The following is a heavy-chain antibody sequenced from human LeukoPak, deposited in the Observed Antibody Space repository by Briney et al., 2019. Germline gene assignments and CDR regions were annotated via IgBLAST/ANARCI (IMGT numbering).Heavy chain of an antibody. Sequence: GGSLRLSCAASGFTFSNYAMSWVRQAPGKGLEWVSAISGSGGGTYYADSVKGRFTISRDNSKNTLYLQMNSLRAADTAVYYCAKGSMARGAPNEYWGQGTLVTVST. CDR1: GFTFSNYA. J-gene: IGHJ4*02. D-gene: IGHD3-10*01. CDR3: AKGSMARGAPNEY. V-gene: IGHV3-23*01. CDR2: ISGSGGGT.